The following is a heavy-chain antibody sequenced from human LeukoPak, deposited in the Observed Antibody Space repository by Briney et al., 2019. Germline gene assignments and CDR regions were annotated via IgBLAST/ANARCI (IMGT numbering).Heavy chain of an antibody. Sequence: ASVKVSCKASGYTFTSYDINWVRQATGQGLEWMGWISAYNGNTNYAQKLQGRVTMTTDTSTSTAYMELRSLRSDDTAVYYCARRPGYNNFDYWGQGTLVTVSS. CDR2: ISAYNGNT. J-gene: IGHJ4*02. V-gene: IGHV1-18*01. D-gene: IGHD5-18*01. CDR3: ARRPGYNNFDY. CDR1: GYTFTSYD.